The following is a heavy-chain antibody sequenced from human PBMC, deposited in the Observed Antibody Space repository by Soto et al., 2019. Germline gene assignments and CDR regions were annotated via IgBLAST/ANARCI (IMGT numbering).Heavy chain of an antibody. V-gene: IGHV3-9*01. D-gene: IGHD4-4*01. CDR2: IRWNSGSI. Sequence: EVQLVESGGGLVQPGRSLRLSCAASGFTFDDNSMHWVRQAPGKGLEWVSGIRWNSGSIGYADSVKGRFTISRDNDKNSLYLQMNILRAEDTALDYCAKGPTVPSKGYYYYCYMDVWGKGTTVTVSS. J-gene: IGHJ6*03. CDR1: GFTFDDNS. CDR3: AKGPTVPSKGYYYYCYMDV.